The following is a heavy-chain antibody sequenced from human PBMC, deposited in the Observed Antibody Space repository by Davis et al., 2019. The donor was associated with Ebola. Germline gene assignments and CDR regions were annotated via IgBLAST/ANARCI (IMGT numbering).Heavy chain of an antibody. CDR3: AKDLDNAFDI. CDR1: GFTFSSYG. CDR2: IWYDGSNK. J-gene: IGHJ3*02. Sequence: GESLKISCAASGFTFSSYGMHWVRQAPGKGLEWVAVIWYDGSNKYYADSVKGRFTISRDNSKNTLYLQMNSLRAEDTAVYYCAKDLDNAFDIWGQGTMVTVSS. V-gene: IGHV3-30*02.